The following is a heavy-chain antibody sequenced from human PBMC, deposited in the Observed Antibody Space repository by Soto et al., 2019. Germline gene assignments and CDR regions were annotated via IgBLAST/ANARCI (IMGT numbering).Heavy chain of an antibody. CDR1: GYTLTEVS. CDR2: FDPEDGET. CDR3: ATFRIAARRYYYYYYGMDV. Sequence: ASVKVSCKVSGYTLTEVSMHWVRQAPGKGLERMGGFDPEDGETIYAQKFQGRVTMTEDTSTDTAYMELSSLRSEDTAVYYCATFRIAARRYYYYYYGMDVWGQGTTVTVSS. J-gene: IGHJ6*02. V-gene: IGHV1-24*01. D-gene: IGHD6-6*01.